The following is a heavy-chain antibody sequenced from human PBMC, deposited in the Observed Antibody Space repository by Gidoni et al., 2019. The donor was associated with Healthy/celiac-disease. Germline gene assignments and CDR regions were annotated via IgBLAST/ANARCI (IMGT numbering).Heavy chain of an antibody. CDR2: INHSGST. Sequence: QVQLQHWGAGLLKPSETLSLTCAVYGGSFSGYYWSWIRQPPGKGLEWIGEINHSGSTNYNPSLKSRVTISVDTSKNQFSLKLSSVTAADTAVYYCARVDFWSGYSPYYYYGMDVWGQGTTVTVSS. CDR3: ARVDFWSGYSPYYYYGMDV. D-gene: IGHD3-3*01. CDR1: GGSFSGYY. J-gene: IGHJ6*02. V-gene: IGHV4-34*01.